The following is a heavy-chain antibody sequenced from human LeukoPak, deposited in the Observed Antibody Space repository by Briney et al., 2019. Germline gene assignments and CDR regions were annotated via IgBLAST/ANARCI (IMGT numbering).Heavy chain of an antibody. J-gene: IGHJ6*02. CDR1: GFTFSSYS. CDR2: ISSSSSYI. V-gene: IGHV3-21*01. CDR3: ARDEDDFWSGYYYGMDV. Sequence: GGSLRLSCAASGFTFSSYSMNWVRQAPGKGLEWVSSISSSSSYIYYADSVKGQFTISRDNAKNSLYLQMNSLRAEDTAVYYCARDEDDFWSGYYYGMDVWGQGTTVTVSS. D-gene: IGHD3-3*01.